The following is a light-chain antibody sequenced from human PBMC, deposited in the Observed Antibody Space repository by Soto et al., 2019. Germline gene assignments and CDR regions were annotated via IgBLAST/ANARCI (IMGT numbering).Light chain of an antibody. Sequence: EIVMTQSPATLSVSPGERATLSCRASQSVNINLGWYQQKPGQAPRLLIYDTSTRATATPARFSGSRSGTEFTLTISSLQSEDFAVYYCQQCLSVPYTFGGGTKVELK. CDR3: QQCLSVPYT. CDR2: DTS. J-gene: IGKJ4*01. V-gene: IGKV3-15*01. CDR1: QSVNIN.